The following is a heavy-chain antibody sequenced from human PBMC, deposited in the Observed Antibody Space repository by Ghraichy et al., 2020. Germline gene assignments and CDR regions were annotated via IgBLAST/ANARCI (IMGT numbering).Heavy chain of an antibody. CDR2: ISSSSSYI. CDR3: ARSHDFWSGAFDI. D-gene: IGHD3-3*01. Sequence: GGSLRLSCAASGFTFSSYSMNWVRQAPGKGLEWVSSISSSSSYIYYADSVKGRFTISRDNAKNSLYLQMNSLRAEDTAVYYCARSHDFWSGAFDIWGQGTMVTVSS. J-gene: IGHJ3*02. V-gene: IGHV3-21*01. CDR1: GFTFSSYS.